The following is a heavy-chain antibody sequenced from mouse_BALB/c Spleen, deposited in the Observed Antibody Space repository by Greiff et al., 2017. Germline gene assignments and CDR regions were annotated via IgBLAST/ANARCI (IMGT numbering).Heavy chain of an antibody. J-gene: IGHJ3*01. CDR3: AREGYYGRSDVAWFAY. CDR2: ISYDGSN. Sequence: EVQLQESGPGLVKPSQSLSLTCSVTGYSITSGYYWYWIRQFPGNTLEWMGYISYDGSNNYNPSLKNRISITRDTSKNQFFLKLNCVTTEDTATYYCAREGYYGRSDVAWFAYWGQGTLVTVSA. D-gene: IGHD1-1*01. CDR1: GYSITSGYY. V-gene: IGHV3-6*02.